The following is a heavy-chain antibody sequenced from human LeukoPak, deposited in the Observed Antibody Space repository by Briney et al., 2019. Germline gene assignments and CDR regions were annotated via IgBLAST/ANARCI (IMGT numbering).Heavy chain of an antibody. CDR1: GYTFTGYY. CDR3: AREMLIVATDLGY. CDR2: INPNSGAT. Sequence: ASVKVSCKASGYTFTGYYMHWVRQAPGQGLEWMGWINPNSGATNYAQKFQGRVTMTRDTSISTAYMELSRLRSDDTAVYYCAREMLIVATDLGYWGQGTLVTVSS. V-gene: IGHV1-2*02. D-gene: IGHD5-12*01. J-gene: IGHJ4*02.